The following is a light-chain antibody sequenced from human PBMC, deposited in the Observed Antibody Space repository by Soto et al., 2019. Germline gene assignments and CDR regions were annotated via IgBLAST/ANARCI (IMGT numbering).Light chain of an antibody. Sequence: QPVLTQPPSASGTPGQRVTISCSGSSSNIGSNYVYWYQQLPGAAPNLLIYRNTQRPSGVPDRFSGSKSGTSASLAISGLRSEDEADYYCAAWDDSLSGVVFGGGTKLTVL. CDR1: SSNIGSNY. CDR3: AAWDDSLSGVV. J-gene: IGLJ2*01. V-gene: IGLV1-47*01. CDR2: RNT.